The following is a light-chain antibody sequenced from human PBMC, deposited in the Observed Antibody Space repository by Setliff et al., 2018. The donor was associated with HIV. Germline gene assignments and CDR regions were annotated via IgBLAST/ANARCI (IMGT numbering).Light chain of an antibody. J-gene: IGLJ1*01. CDR3: CSYVAGSHYV. CDR1: SSDLGSYHL. CDR2: EGS. V-gene: IGLV2-23*01. Sequence: QSALTQPASVSGSPGQSITISCTGTSSDLGSYHLVSWCQHHPGKAPKLMIYEGSQRPSGVSTRFSGSTSGDTASLTIAGLQAEDEADYYCCSYVAGSHYVFGTGTKVTV.